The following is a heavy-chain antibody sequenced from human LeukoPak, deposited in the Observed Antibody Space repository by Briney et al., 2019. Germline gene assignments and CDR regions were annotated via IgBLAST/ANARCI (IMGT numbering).Heavy chain of an antibody. CDR2: MSYDGSNK. CDR3: AKHPSGYYYDLFDY. CDR1: GFTFSSYG. Sequence: GGSLRLSCTASGFTFSSYGMYWVRQAPGKGLEGVAVMSYDGSNKYYADSVKGRYTTARDNSKNTLYLQMNSLRAEDTAVYYCAKHPSGYYYDLFDYWGQGTLVTVSS. V-gene: IGHV3-30*18. J-gene: IGHJ4*02. D-gene: IGHD3-22*01.